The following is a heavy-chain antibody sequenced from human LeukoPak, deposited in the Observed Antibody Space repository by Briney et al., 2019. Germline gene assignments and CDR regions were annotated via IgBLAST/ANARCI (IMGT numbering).Heavy chain of an antibody. D-gene: IGHD4-17*01. J-gene: IGHJ4*02. V-gene: IGHV3-21*01. CDR3: ARATTVTTNGVYFDY. Sequence: GGSLRLSCAASGFTFSSYSMNWVRQAPGKGLEWVSSISSSSSYIYYADSVKGRFTISRDNAKNSLYLQMNSLRAEDTAVYYCARATTVTTNGVYFDYWGQGTLVTVSS. CDR1: GFTFSSYS. CDR2: ISSSSSYI.